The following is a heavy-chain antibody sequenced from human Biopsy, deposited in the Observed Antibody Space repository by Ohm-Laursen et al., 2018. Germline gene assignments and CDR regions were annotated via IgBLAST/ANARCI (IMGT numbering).Heavy chain of an antibody. J-gene: IGHJ6*02. D-gene: IGHD2/OR15-2a*01. CDR1: GGSISSDY. CDR2: IYYSGST. V-gene: IGHV4-59*01. CDR3: ARATNSTGWPYYYLYGMDV. Sequence: GTLSLTCTVSGGSISSDYWSWIRQTPGKGLEWIGYIYYSGSTNYNPPLKSRVTISVDTSKNQFSLRLNSVTAADTAVYYCARATNSTGWPYYYLYGMDVWGQGTTVTVSS.